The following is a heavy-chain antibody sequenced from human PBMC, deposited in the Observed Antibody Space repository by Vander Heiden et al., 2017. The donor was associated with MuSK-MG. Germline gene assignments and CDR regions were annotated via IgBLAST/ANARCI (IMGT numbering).Heavy chain of an antibody. D-gene: IGHD3-10*01. V-gene: IGHV3-33*01. CDR1: GFTLSTYA. CDR2: FWNDGSTK. CDR3: ARPGGSGTYPHYFDY. Sequence: QVQLVESGGGVVQPGRSLTLACAASGFTLSTYAMPWVRPAPGKGLEWVAVFWNDGSTKYYADSVKGRFTISRDNSKNTLYLQMSSLRAEDTAVYYCARPGGSGTYPHYFDYWGQGSLVTVSS. J-gene: IGHJ4*02.